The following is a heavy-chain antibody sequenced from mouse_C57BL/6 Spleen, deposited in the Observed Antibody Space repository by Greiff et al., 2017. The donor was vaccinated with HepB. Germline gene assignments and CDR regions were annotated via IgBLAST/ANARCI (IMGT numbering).Heavy chain of an antibody. CDR2: ISSGSSTI. CDR3: AREDYYGSSHWYLEV. V-gene: IGHV5-17*01. CDR1: GFTFSDYG. D-gene: IGHD1-1*01. J-gene: IGHJ1*03. Sequence: EVKLVESGGGLVKPGGSLKLSCAASGFTFSDYGMHWVRQAPEKGLEWVAYISSGSSTIYYADTVKGRFTISRDNAKNTLFLQMTSLRSEDTAMYYCAREDYYGSSHWYLEVWGTRTTVTVSS.